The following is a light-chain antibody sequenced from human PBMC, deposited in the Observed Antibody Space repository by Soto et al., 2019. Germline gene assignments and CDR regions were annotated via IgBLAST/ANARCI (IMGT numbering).Light chain of an antibody. V-gene: IGLV2-14*01. CDR1: SSDVGGYNY. J-gene: IGLJ1*01. CDR3: RSYTSSSTLVYV. Sequence: QPALTQPASVSGSPGQSVTISCTGTSSDVGGYNYVSWYQQHPGKAPKLMIYEVSNRPSGVSNRFSGSKSGNTASLTISGLQAEDEADYYCRSYTSSSTLVYVFGTGTKVTVL. CDR2: EVS.